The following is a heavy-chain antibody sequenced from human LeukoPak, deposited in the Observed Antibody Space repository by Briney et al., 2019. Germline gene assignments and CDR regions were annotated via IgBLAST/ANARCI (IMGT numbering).Heavy chain of an antibody. CDR1: GFTFSSYS. Sequence: PGGSLRLSCAASGFTFSSYSMNWVRQAPGKGLEWVSSISSSSSYIYYADSVKGRFTISRDNAKNSLYLQMNSLRAEDTAVYYCARATDYDFWSGYSKYYFDYWGQGTLATVSS. D-gene: IGHD3-3*01. CDR3: ARATDYDFWSGYSKYYFDY. CDR2: ISSSSSYI. J-gene: IGHJ4*02. V-gene: IGHV3-21*01.